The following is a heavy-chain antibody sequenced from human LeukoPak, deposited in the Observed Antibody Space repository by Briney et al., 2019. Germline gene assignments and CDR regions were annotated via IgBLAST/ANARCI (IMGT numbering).Heavy chain of an antibody. Sequence: ASVKVSCKASGYTFTGYYMHWVRQAPGQGLEWMGWINPNSGGTNYAQKFQGRVTMTRDTSISTAYMELSRLRSDDAAVYYCARAPVAYDILTAEQYNWFDPWGQGTLVTVSS. CDR3: ARAPVAYDILTAEQYNWFDP. CDR1: GYTFTGYY. D-gene: IGHD3-9*01. V-gene: IGHV1-2*02. CDR2: INPNSGGT. J-gene: IGHJ5*02.